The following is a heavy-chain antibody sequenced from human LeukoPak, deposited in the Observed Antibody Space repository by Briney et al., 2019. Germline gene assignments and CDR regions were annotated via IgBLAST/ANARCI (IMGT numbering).Heavy chain of an antibody. D-gene: IGHD3-10*01. Sequence: SETLSLTCAVYGGSFSGYYWSWIRQPPGKGLEWIGEINHSGSTNYNPSLKSRVTISVDTSKNQFSLKLSSVTAADTAVYCCARHRGGYFDYWGQGTLVTVSS. CDR1: GGSFSGYY. V-gene: IGHV4-34*01. CDR3: ARHRGGYFDY. J-gene: IGHJ4*02. CDR2: INHSGST.